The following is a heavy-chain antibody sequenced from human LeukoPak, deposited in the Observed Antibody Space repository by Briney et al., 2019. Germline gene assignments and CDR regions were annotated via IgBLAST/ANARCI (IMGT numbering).Heavy chain of an antibody. J-gene: IGHJ4*02. CDR1: GLPIADFA. CDR3: ARESGKFDY. Sequence: GGSLRLSCVASGLPIADFAMHWVRQAPGKGLEWVSLISGDGVSTFYAVSVKGRFSISRDNSKNSLSLEMNSLRTEDTAMYYCARESGKFDYWGQGTLVAVSS. CDR2: ISGDGVST. V-gene: IGHV3-43*02.